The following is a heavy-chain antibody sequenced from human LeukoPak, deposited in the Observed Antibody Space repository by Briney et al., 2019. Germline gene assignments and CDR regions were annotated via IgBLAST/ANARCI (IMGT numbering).Heavy chain of an antibody. Sequence: PGGSLRLSCAASGFTFSSYAFTWVRQAPGKGLEWVSVIYSGGSTYYADSAKGRFTISRDNAKNSLYLQMNSLRAEDTAVYYCARVGSSSSGGETYCDYWGQGTLVTVSS. J-gene: IGHJ4*02. CDR3: ARVGSSSSGGETYCDY. CDR2: IYSGGST. CDR1: GFTFSSYA. V-gene: IGHV3-66*01. D-gene: IGHD6-6*01.